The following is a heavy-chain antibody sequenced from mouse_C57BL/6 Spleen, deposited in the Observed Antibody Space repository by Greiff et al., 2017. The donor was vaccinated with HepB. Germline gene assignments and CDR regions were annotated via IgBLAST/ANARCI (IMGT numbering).Heavy chain of an antibody. CDR2: ISYDGSN. Sequence: EVKLQESGPGLVKPSQSLSLTCSVTGYSITSGYYWNWIRQFPGNKLEWMGYISYDGSNNYNPSLKNRISITRDTSKNQFFLKLNSVTTEDTATYYCARGGDYDPWFAYWGQGTLVTVSA. V-gene: IGHV3-6*01. D-gene: IGHD2-4*01. CDR3: ARGGDYDPWFAY. CDR1: GYSITSGYY. J-gene: IGHJ3*01.